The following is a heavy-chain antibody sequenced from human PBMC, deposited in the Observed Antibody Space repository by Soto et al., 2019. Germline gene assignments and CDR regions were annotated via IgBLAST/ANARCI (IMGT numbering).Heavy chain of an antibody. D-gene: IGHD1-26*01. CDR3: ARAMSGSSASYFDY. V-gene: IGHV4-59*12. Sequence: QVQLQESGPGLVKPSETLSLTCTVSGGSISSYYWRWIRQPPGKGLEWMGYIYYSGSTNYNPSLKSRVTISVDTSKNQFSLKLSSVTAADTAVYYCARAMSGSSASYFDYWGQGTLFTVSS. J-gene: IGHJ4*02. CDR1: GGSISSYY. CDR2: IYYSGST.